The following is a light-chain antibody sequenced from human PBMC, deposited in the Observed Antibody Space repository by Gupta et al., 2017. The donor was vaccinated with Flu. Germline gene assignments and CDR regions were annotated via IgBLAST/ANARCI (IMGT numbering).Light chain of an antibody. CDR1: NSDIGGYNY. CDR3: SSYTSTASFVL. J-gene: IGLJ3*02. V-gene: IGLV2-14*04. CDR2: DVR. Sequence: ITISCSGTNSDIGGYNYVSWYQQYPGKAPKLIIYDVRDRPSGVSSRFSGSKSGNTASLTISGLQAEDEAYYYCSSYTSTASFVLFGGGTKLTVL.